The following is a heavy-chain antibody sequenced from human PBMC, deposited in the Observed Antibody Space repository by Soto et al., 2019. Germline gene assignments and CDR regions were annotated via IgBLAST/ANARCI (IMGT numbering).Heavy chain of an antibody. V-gene: IGHV1-3*01. Sequence: ASVKVSCKASGYTFTSHAMHWVRQAPGQRLEWMGWINAGNGNTKYSQKFQGRVTITRDTSASTAYMELSSLRSEDTAVYYCARDLFYYDFWSGYYSPFYYYYGMDVWGQGTTVTVSS. CDR3: ARDLFYYDFWSGYYSPFYYYYGMDV. D-gene: IGHD3-3*01. J-gene: IGHJ6*02. CDR2: INAGNGNT. CDR1: GYTFTSHA.